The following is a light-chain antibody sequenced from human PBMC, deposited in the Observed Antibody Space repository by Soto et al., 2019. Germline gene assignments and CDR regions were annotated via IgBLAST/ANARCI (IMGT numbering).Light chain of an antibody. V-gene: IGKV3-20*01. CDR1: QSVSNTY. CDR3: QQYGRSPGLFT. J-gene: IGKJ3*01. Sequence: EIVLTQSPGTLSLSPGERAILSCRASQSVSNTYLAWYQQKPGQAPRLLIYDSFSRATGIPDRFSGSGSGTDFTLTISRLEPEDFAVYYCQQYGRSPGLFTFGPGTKVDIK. CDR2: DSF.